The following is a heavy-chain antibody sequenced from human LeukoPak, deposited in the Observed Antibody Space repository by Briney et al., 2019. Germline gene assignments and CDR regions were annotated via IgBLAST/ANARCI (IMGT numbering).Heavy chain of an antibody. Sequence: PGGSLRLSCAASGFTFSSYSMNWVRQAPGKGLEWVSSISSSSSYIYYADSVKGRFTISRDNAKNSLYLQMNSLRAEDTAVYYCARDVVEHSGYDFFPNYYYYMDVWGKGTTVTISS. CDR1: GFTFSSYS. J-gene: IGHJ6*03. CDR2: ISSSSSYI. V-gene: IGHV3-21*01. CDR3: ARDVVEHSGYDFFPNYYYYMDV. D-gene: IGHD5-12*01.